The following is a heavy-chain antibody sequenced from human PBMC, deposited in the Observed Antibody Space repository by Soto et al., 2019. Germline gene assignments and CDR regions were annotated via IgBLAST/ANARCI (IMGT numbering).Heavy chain of an antibody. CDR1: GFTFSSYS. CDR3: ARDSLFPEYTAMAPDAFDI. Sequence: GGSLRLSCAASGFTFSSYSMSWVRQAPGKGLEWVSGFRTSGDGGTTYYADSVKGRFTISRDNAKNSLYLQMNSLRAEDTAVYYCARDSLFPEYTAMAPDAFDIWGQGTMVTVSS. CDR2: FRTSGDGGTT. D-gene: IGHD5-18*01. J-gene: IGHJ3*02. V-gene: IGHV3-23*01.